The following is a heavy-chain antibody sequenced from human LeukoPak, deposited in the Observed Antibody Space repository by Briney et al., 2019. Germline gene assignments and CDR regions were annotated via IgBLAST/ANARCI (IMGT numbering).Heavy chain of an antibody. Sequence: GASVKVSCKASGYTFTSYYMHWVRQAPGQGLEWMGIINPSGGSTSYAQKFQGRVTITRDTSTSTVYMELSSLRSEDTAVYYCARVREITIFGVVITQGAFDIWGQGTMVTVSS. CDR2: INPSGGST. CDR3: ARVREITIFGVVITQGAFDI. J-gene: IGHJ3*02. D-gene: IGHD3-3*01. V-gene: IGHV1-46*01. CDR1: GYTFTSYY.